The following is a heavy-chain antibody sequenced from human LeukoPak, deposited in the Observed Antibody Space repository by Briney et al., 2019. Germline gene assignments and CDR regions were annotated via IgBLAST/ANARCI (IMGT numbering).Heavy chain of an antibody. CDR2: ISYDGSNK. V-gene: IGHV3-30*18. D-gene: IGHD2-2*02. CDR1: GFTFSSYG. J-gene: IGHJ4*02. Sequence: GRSLRLSCAASGFTFSSYGMHWVRQAPGKGLEWVAVISYDGSNKYYADSVKGRFTISRGNSKNTLYLQMNSLRAEDTAVYYCAKDDCSSTSCYMGYYFDYWGQGTLVTVSS. CDR3: AKDDCSSTSCYMGYYFDY.